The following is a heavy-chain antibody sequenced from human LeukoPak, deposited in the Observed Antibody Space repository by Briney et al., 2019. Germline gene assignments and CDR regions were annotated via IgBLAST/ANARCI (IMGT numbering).Heavy chain of an antibody. CDR2: IEPNSGDT. D-gene: IGHD3-10*01. CDR3: ARDRREVYKYGSGTFKFGENFFDS. J-gene: IGHJ4*02. Sequence: ASVKVSCKASGYTFTGYYMHWVRQAPGQGLEWMGWIEPNSGDTNYPEKFQGRITMTRDTSITTAYMELSRLRSDDTALYYCARDRREVYKYGSGTFKFGENFFDSWGQGTLVTVSS. CDR1: GYTFTGYY. V-gene: IGHV1-2*02.